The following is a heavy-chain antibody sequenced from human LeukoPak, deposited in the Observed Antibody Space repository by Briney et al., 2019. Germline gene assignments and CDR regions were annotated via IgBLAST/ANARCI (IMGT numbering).Heavy chain of an antibody. J-gene: IGHJ4*02. CDR2: IYHSGST. V-gene: IGHV4-30-2*01. D-gene: IGHD3-22*01. CDR1: GGSISSGGYY. CDR3: ARGRYYYDSSGYTESCFDY. Sequence: SETLSLTCTVSGGSISSGGYYWSWIRQPPGKGLEWIGYIYHSGSTYYNPPLKSRVTISVDRSKNQFSLKLSSVTAADTAVYYCARGRYYYDSSGYTESCFDYWGQGTLVTVSS.